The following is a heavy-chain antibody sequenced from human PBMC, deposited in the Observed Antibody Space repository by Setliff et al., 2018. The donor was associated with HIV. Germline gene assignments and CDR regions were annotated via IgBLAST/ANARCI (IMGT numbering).Heavy chain of an antibody. Sequence: ASVKVSCKASGYTFTSHTIHWVRQAPGQGLEWMGWINTGNGNTKYSQKFQGRVSMTRDMSITTAYLELSRLRSDDTAVYYCAKGQGPVDYWGQGTLVTVSS. V-gene: IGHV1-3*04. CDR2: INTGNGNT. CDR1: GYTFTSHT. CDR3: AKGQGPVDY. J-gene: IGHJ4*02.